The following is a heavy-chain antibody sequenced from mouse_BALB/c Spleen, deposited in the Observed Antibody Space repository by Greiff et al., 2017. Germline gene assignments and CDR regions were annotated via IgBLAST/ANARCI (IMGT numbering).Heavy chain of an antibody. CDR3: AGGDYYYGSSYDAMDY. Sequence: EVMLVESGGGLVQPGGSRKLSCAACGFTFSSFGMHWVRQAPEKGLEWVAYISSGSSTIYYADTVKGRFTISRDNPKNTLFLQMTSLRSEDTAMYYCAGGDYYYGSSYDAMDYWGQGTSVTVSS. V-gene: IGHV5-17*02. D-gene: IGHD1-1*01. CDR1: GFTFSSFG. CDR2: ISSGSSTI. J-gene: IGHJ4*01.